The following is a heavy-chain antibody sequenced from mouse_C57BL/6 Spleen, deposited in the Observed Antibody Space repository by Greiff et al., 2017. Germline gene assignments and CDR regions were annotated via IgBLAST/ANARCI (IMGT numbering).Heavy chain of an antibody. D-gene: IGHD1-1*01. CDR3: ARPGSSLWYFDV. V-gene: IGHV1-80*01. Sequence: VKLQQSGAELVKPGASVKISCKASGYAFSSYWMNWVKQRPGKGLEWIGQIYPGDGDTNYNGKFKGKATLTADKSSSTAYMQLSSLTSEDSAVYFCARPGSSLWYFDVWGTGTTVTVSS. J-gene: IGHJ1*03. CDR2: IYPGDGDT. CDR1: GYAFSSYW.